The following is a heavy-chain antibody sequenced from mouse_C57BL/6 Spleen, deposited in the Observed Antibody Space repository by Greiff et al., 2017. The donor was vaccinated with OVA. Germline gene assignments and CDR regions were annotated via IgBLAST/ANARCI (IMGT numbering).Heavy chain of an antibody. V-gene: IGHV1-82*01. CDR2: IYPGDGDT. CDR3: ARDSSGAYYFDY. CDR1: GYAFSSSW. J-gene: IGHJ2*01. D-gene: IGHD3-2*02. Sequence: VHLVESGPELVKPGASVKISCKASGYAFSSSWMNWVKQRPGKGLEWIGRIYPGDGDTNYNGKFKGKATLTADKSSSTAYMQLSSLTSEDSAVYFCARDSSGAYYFDYWGQGTTLTVSS.